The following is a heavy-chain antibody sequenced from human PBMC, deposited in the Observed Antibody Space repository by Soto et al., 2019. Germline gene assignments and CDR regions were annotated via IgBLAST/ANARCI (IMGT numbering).Heavy chain of an antibody. V-gene: IGHV4-31*03. CDR1: GGSISSGDYY. Sequence: QVQLQESGPGLVKPSQTLSLTCTVSGGSISSGDYYWNWIRQHPGKGLEWIGYIYFSGSTYYTPSHKRRVTISIDTSKNQFSLKLSSVIVADTAVYYCTRAPPPTVVGHYFDSWGQGTLVTVSS. CDR3: TRAPPPTVVGHYFDS. D-gene: IGHD2-15*01. CDR2: IYFSGST. J-gene: IGHJ4*02.